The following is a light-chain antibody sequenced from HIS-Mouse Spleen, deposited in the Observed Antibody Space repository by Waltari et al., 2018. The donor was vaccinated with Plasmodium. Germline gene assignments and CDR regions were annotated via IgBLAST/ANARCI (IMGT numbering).Light chain of an antibody. CDR3: SSYTSSSTRV. CDR1: SSDGGGYNY. V-gene: IGLV2-14*01. CDR2: EVS. J-gene: IGLJ2*01. Sequence: QSALTQPAPVSGSPGQSITISCTGTSSDGGGYNYVSWYQQHPGKAPKLMIYEVSNRPSGVSNRFSGSKSGNTASLTISGLQAEDEADYYCSSYTSSSTRVFGGGTKLTVL.